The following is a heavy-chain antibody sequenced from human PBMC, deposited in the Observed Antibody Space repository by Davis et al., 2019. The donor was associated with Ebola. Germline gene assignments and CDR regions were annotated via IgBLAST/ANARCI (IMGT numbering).Heavy chain of an antibody. J-gene: IGHJ4*02. V-gene: IGHV1-69*13. CDR1: EGSFSSHP. CDR3: ARDFDGGNYYFDY. D-gene: IGHD3-9*01. CDR2: IIPIFDTP. Sequence: SVKVSCKTSEGSFSSHPISWVRQAPRQGLEWMGGIIPIFDTPHYAQKFQGRITITADASTSTAYMELSSLRPEDTATYFCARDFDGGNYYFDYWGPGTPVTVSS.